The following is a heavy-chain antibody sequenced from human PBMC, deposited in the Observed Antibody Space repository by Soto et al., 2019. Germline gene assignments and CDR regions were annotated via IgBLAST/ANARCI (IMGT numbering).Heavy chain of an antibody. J-gene: IGHJ4*02. CDR1: GFTFSSYA. Sequence: EVQLLESGGGLVQPGGSLRLSCAASGFTFSSYAMRWVRQAPGKGLEWVSAISGSGGSTYYADSVKGRFTISSDNSKNTLYLQMNSLRAEDTAVYYCARRGSGSCYDYWGQGTLVTVSS. V-gene: IGHV3-23*01. D-gene: IGHD1-26*01. CDR3: ARRGSGSCYDY. CDR2: ISGSGGST.